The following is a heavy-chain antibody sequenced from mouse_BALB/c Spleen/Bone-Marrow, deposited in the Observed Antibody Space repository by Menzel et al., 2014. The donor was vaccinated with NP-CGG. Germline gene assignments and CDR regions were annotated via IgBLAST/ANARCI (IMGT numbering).Heavy chain of an antibody. Sequence: VKLMESGPELVKPGASVMISCQASGYTFTSYYIHWVKQRPGQGLEWIGWIYPGNVNTKYNEKFKGKATLTADKSSSTAYMQLSSLTSEDSAVYFCATYDYWGQGTTLTVSS. CDR1: GYTFTSYY. J-gene: IGHJ2*01. CDR3: ATYDY. CDR2: IYPGNVNT. V-gene: IGHV1S56*01.